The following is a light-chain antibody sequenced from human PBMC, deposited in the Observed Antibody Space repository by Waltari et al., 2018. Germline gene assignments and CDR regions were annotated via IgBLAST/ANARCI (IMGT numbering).Light chain of an antibody. V-gene: IGKV4-1*01. CDR3: QQYYSSRYT. J-gene: IGKJ2*01. CDR2: WAS. Sequence: IVMTQSPDSLALSLGERGTINCQPSHSVFTSNNNKNYLGWYQQRPGQPPKMIMYWASTRESWVPDRFSVSGSGTDFTLTITNRQAEDVAVYYCQQYYSSRYTFGQGTKLEIK. CDR1: HSVFTSNNNKNY.